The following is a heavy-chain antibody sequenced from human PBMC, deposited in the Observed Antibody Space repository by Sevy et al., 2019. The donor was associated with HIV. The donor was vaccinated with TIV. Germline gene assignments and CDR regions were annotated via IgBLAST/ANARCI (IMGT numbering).Heavy chain of an antibody. CDR3: ARGGGYSSGWWTFDY. CDR1: GYFFTGYY. J-gene: IGHJ4*02. D-gene: IGHD6-19*01. CDR2: INPNSGGT. V-gene: IGHV1-2*06. Sequence: ASVKVSCKASGYFFTGYYLHWVRQTPGQGLESMGRINPNSGGTNYAQNFQGRVTMTRDTSISTAYMELSRLRSDDTAVYYCARGGGYSSGWWTFDYWGQGTLVTVSS.